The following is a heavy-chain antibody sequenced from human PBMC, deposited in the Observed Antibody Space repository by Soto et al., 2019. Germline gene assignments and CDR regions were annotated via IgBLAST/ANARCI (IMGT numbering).Heavy chain of an antibody. V-gene: IGHV2-5*02. D-gene: IGHD3-16*01. Sequence: QITLKESGPTLVKPTQTLTLTCTFSGFSLSASGVGVGWIRQPPGKALEWLAIIYWDDAKHYSPSLKSRLTITKDTTKNRMCLKMIILDPVGQANYYRAYKGGGDRIFDYWGQGTLVTVSS. CDR3: AYKGGGDRIFDY. CDR2: IYWDDAK. J-gene: IGHJ4*02. CDR1: GFSLSASGVG.